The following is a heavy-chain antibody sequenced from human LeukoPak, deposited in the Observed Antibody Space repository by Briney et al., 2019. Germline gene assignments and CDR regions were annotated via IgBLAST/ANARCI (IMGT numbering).Heavy chain of an antibody. Sequence: ASVKVSCKASGYTFTSYGISWVRQAPGQGLEWMGWMSAYNGNTNYAQKFQGRVTMTRDTSISTAYMELSRLRSDDTAVYYCARDRPRTMIVVAPTGWFDPWGQGTLVTVSS. CDR1: GYTFTSYG. V-gene: IGHV1-18*01. J-gene: IGHJ5*02. CDR3: ARDRPRTMIVVAPTGWFDP. CDR2: MSAYNGNT. D-gene: IGHD3-22*01.